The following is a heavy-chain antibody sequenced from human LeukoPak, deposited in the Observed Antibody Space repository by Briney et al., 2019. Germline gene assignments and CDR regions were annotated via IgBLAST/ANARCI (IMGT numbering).Heavy chain of an antibody. Sequence: GGSLRLSCAASGFTFSNYAMHWVRQAPGKGLEWVAVISFDATKEYFGKSVKGRFTISRDNSKSTLFLQMHSLRMEDTALYFCARFKVGSNTTQKNAFDIWGRGTVVTVSS. J-gene: IGHJ3*02. D-gene: IGHD1-26*01. V-gene: IGHV3-30*01. CDR3: ARFKVGSNTTQKNAFDI. CDR2: ISFDATKE. CDR1: GFTFSNYA.